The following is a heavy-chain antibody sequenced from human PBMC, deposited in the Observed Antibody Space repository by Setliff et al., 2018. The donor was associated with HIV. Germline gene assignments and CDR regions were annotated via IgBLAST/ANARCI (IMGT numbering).Heavy chain of an antibody. CDR2: IYYSGTT. Sequence: PSETLSLTCAVYGGSFSGFYWNWIRQPPGKGLEWIASIYYSGTTYYNPSLKSRVTISIDTSKNQFSLQLTSVTAADTAVYYCVNPSGAMGDFDSWGQGTLVTVSS. CDR1: GGSFSGFY. J-gene: IGHJ4*02. CDR3: VNPSGAMGDFDS. D-gene: IGHD3-16*01. V-gene: IGHV4-34*01.